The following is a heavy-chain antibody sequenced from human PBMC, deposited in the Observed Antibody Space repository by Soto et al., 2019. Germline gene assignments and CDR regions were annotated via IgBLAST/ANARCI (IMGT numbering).Heavy chain of an antibody. V-gene: IGHV1-69*13. CDR2: IIPIFGTA. D-gene: IGHD3-10*01. CDR1: RVTFSSYA. CDR3: ARVRSSGSYPSSSDAFDI. J-gene: IGHJ3*02. Sequence: SGKVCCKSPRVTFSSYAIRLLRHSPGQWLEWMGGIIPIFGTANYAQKFQGRVTITADESTSTAYMELSSLRSEDTAVYYCARVRSSGSYPSSSDAFDIWGQGTMVTVSS.